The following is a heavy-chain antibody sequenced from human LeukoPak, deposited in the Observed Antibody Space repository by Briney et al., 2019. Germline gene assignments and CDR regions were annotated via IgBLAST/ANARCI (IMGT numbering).Heavy chain of an antibody. Sequence: GGSLRLSCAASGFTFSSYGMSWVRQAPGKGLEWVSAISGSGGSTYYADSVKGRFTISRDNSKNTLYLQMNSLRAEDTAVYYCAEDGVRSSGYYYYYYYYMDVWGKGTTVTISS. V-gene: IGHV3-23*01. CDR2: ISGSGGST. CDR3: AEDGVRSSGYYYYYYYYMDV. D-gene: IGHD6-19*01. CDR1: GFTFSSYG. J-gene: IGHJ6*03.